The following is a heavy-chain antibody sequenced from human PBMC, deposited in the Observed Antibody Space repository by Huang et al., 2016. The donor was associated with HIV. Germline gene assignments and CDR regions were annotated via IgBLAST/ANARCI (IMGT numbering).Heavy chain of an antibody. CDR1: GFTFNKFE. Sequence: QVQLVESGGGVVQPGRSLRLSCAAFGFTFNKFEMHWVRQAPGKGLEWVAIISYDGSSKYHADSVKGRVTISRDNSKNTVYLQMNSLRVEDTAVYYCAKDGRGSGTYYDYFEYWGQGTLVTVSS. V-gene: IGHV3-30*18. CDR3: AKDGRGSGTYYDYFEY. J-gene: IGHJ4*02. D-gene: IGHD1-26*01. CDR2: ISYDGSSK.